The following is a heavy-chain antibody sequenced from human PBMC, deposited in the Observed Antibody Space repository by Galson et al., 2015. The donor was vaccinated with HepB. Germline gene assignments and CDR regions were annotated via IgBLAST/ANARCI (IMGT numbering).Heavy chain of an antibody. J-gene: IGHJ4*02. D-gene: IGHD3-16*01. CDR1: GYRFTSYW. V-gene: IGHV5-51*01. CDR3: VLGHGGVYHFDY. CDR2: IYPGDSDS. Sequence: QSGAEVTKSGESLQISCQGSGYRFTSYWIGCVRQMPGKGLEWMGIIYPGDSDSRYSPSFQGQVTISADKSISSAYLQWSTLKDSDTAMYYCVLGHGGVYHFDYWGQGTLVTFSS.